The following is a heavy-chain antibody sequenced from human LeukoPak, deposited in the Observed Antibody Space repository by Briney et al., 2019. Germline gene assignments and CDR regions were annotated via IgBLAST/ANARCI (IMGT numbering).Heavy chain of an antibody. V-gene: IGHV1-69*04. J-gene: IGHJ6*02. CDR2: VIPILGIA. Sequence: GASVKVSCKASGGTFSSYAISWVRQAPGQGLEWMGRVIPILGIANYAQNFQGRVTITADRSTSTAYMELSSLRSEDTAVYYCARDGYDSMAPLGNTRDYYYYGMGVWGQGTTVTVSS. CDR1: GGTFSSYA. CDR3: ARDGYDSMAPLGNTRDYYYYGMGV. D-gene: IGHD3-22*01.